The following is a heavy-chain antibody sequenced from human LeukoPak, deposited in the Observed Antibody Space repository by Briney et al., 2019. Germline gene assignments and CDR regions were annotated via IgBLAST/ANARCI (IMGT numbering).Heavy chain of an antibody. Sequence: SETLSLTCSVSAGSISTYYWTWVRQPPGKGLEWIGYIYYTGSTNYNPSLKSRVTISVDTSKNQFSLKLSSVTAADTAVYYCARYRQLLWFGEPGFAFDIWGQGTMVTVSS. D-gene: IGHD3-10*01. J-gene: IGHJ3*02. V-gene: IGHV4-59*12. CDR2: IYYTGST. CDR1: AGSISTYY. CDR3: ARYRQLLWFGEPGFAFDI.